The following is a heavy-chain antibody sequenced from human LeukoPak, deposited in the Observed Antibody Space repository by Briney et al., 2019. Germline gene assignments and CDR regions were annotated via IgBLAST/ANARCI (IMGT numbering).Heavy chain of an antibody. V-gene: IGHV5-51*01. Sequence: GGSLRLSCKGSGYTFSSYWIGWVRQMPGKGLEWMGIIYPGDSDTRYSPSLQGQVTISVDTSIGTAYLQWSSLKASDTAIYYCARQNDLRLDYWGQGTLVTVSS. J-gene: IGHJ4*02. CDR2: IYPGDSDT. D-gene: IGHD1-1*01. CDR3: ARQNDLRLDY. CDR1: GYTFSSYW.